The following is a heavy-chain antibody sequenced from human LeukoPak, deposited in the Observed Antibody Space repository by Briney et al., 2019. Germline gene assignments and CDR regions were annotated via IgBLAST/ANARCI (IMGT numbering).Heavy chain of an antibody. CDR3: ARDKGRFLEWLLLGDSPIDP. CDR1: GYTFTGYY. V-gene: IGHV1-2*04. CDR2: INPNSGGT. D-gene: IGHD3-3*01. Sequence: ASVKVSCKASGYTFTGYYMHWVRQAPGQGLEWMGWINPNSGGTNYAQKFQGWVTMTRDTSISTAYMELSRLRSDDTAVYYCARDKGRFLEWLLLGDSPIDPWGQGTLVTVSS. J-gene: IGHJ5*02.